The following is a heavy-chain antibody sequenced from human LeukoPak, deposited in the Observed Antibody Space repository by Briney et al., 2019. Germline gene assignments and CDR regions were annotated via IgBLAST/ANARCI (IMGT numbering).Heavy chain of an antibody. J-gene: IGHJ4*02. CDR1: GFTFSSYG. CDR2: ISYDGSNK. V-gene: IGHV3-30*18. D-gene: IGHD6-13*01. CDR3: AKVTTGYSSSWSDY. Sequence: PGGSLRLSCAASGFTFSSYGMHWVRQAPGKGLEWVAVISYDGSNKYYADSVKGRFTISRDNSKNTLYLQMNSLRAEDTAVYYCAKVTTGYSSSWSDYWGQGTLVTVSS.